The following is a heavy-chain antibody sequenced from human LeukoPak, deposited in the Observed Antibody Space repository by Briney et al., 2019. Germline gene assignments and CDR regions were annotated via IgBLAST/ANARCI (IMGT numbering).Heavy chain of an antibody. V-gene: IGHV4-39*07. D-gene: IGHD1-1*01. Sequence: KPSETLSLTCTVSGGSISSSSYYWGWIRQPPGKGLEWIGSIYYSGSTYYNPSLKSRVTISVDTSKNQFSLKLSSVTAADTAVYYCARIRYSENIDYWGQGTLVTVSS. CDR3: ARIRYSENIDY. J-gene: IGHJ4*02. CDR1: GGSISSSSYY. CDR2: IYYSGST.